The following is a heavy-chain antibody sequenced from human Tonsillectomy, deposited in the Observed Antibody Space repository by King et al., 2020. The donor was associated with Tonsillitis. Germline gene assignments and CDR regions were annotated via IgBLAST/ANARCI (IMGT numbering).Heavy chain of an antibody. V-gene: IGHV2-70*11. J-gene: IGHJ6*03. Sequence: VTLKESGPALVKPTQTLTLTCAFSGFSLSTSQMCVSWIRQPPGKALEWLARIDWDDDKYYSTSLKTRLTISKDTSKNQVVLTMTNMDPVDTATYYCARMSAPTYGDYANYYYYYMDVWGKGTTVTVSS. CDR3: ARMSAPTYGDYANYYYYYMDV. D-gene: IGHD4-17*01. CDR2: IDWDDDK. CDR1: GFSLSTSQMC.